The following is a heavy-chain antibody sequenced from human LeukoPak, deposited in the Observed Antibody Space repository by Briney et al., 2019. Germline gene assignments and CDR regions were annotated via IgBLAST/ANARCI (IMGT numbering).Heavy chain of an antibody. V-gene: IGHV4-34*01. CDR2: INHSGST. CDR3: ARVLRPAAPTVYYYGMDV. D-gene: IGHD2-2*01. Sequence: SETLSLTCAVYGGSFSGYYWSWIRQPPGKGLEWIGEINHSGSTNYNPSLKSRVTISVDTSKNQFSLKLSSVTAADTAVYYCARVLRPAAPTVYYYGMDVWGQGTTVTVSS. CDR1: GGSFSGYY. J-gene: IGHJ6*02.